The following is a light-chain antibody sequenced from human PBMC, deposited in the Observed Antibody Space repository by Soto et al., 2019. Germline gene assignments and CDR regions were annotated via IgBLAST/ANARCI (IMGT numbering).Light chain of an antibody. V-gene: IGLV1-51*01. Sequence: QSVLTQPPSVSAAPGQKVTISCSGSSSNIGNNWVSWYQQLPGTAPKLLIYDDNKRPSGIPDRFSGSKSGTSATLGITGFQTGDEADYYCGSWDSSLSAYVFGTGTKVTVL. CDR2: DDN. J-gene: IGLJ1*01. CDR3: GSWDSSLSAYV. CDR1: SSNIGNNW.